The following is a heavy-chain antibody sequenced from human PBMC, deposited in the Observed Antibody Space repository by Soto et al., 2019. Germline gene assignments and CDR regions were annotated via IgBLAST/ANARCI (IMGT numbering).Heavy chain of an antibody. CDR2: ISAYNGNT. D-gene: IGHD3-16*01. V-gene: IGHV1-18*01. J-gene: IGHJ4*02. CDR1: GYIFTNFG. Sequence: QVQLVQSGAEVKKPGASVKVTCKASGYIFTNFGISWVRQAPGQGLEWMGWISAYNGNTNYEQKFQGRFTMTTDTSTSTAYMEVRSLGFDDTAVYYCARGGTSIDYWGQGTLVTVSS. CDR3: ARGGTSIDY.